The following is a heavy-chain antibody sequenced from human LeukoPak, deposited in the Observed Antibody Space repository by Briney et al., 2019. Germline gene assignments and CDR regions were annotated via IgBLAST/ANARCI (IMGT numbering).Heavy chain of an antibody. Sequence: GRSLRLSCAASGFTFSSYAMHWVRQAPGKGLEWVAVISYDGSNKYYADSVKGRFTISRDNSKNTLYLQMNSLRVEDTAVYYCARVLRFLEWFYYYGMDVWGQGTMVTVSS. CDR2: ISYDGSNK. V-gene: IGHV3-30-3*01. CDR3: ARVLRFLEWFYYYGMDV. CDR1: GFTFSSYA. D-gene: IGHD3-3*01. J-gene: IGHJ6*02.